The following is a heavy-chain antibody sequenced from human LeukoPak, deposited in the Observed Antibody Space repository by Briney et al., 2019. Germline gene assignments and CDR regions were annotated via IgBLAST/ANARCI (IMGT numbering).Heavy chain of an antibody. CDR1: GFTFSSYE. D-gene: IGHD3-9*01. J-gene: IGHJ4*02. CDR3: AIGSNYDILTGDY. V-gene: IGHV3-21*01. Sequence: GGSLRLSCAASGFTFSSYEMNWVRQAPGKGLEWVSSISSSSSYIYYADSVKGRFTISRDNAKNSLYLQMNSLRAEDTAVYYCAIGSNYDILTGDYWGQGTLVTVSS. CDR2: ISSSSSYI.